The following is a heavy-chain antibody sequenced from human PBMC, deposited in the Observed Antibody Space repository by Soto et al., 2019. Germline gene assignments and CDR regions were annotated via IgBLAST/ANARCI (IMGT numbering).Heavy chain of an antibody. D-gene: IGHD1-26*01. CDR1: VFTFSSYG. Sequence: GSLRLSCAASVFTFSSYGMHWVRQAPGRGLEWVAVIPYDGSNKYYADSVKGRFTISRDNSKNTLYLQMNSLRAEDTAVYYCAKLVGATTARVVYWGQGTLLTVSS. J-gene: IGHJ4*02. CDR2: IPYDGSNK. V-gene: IGHV3-30*18. CDR3: AKLVGATTARVVY.